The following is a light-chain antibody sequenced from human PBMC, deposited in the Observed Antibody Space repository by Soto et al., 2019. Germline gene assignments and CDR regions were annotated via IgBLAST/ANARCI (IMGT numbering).Light chain of an antibody. J-gene: IGLJ3*02. CDR1: NSDVGGYNY. CDR3: CSYVDTDTWV. Sequence: QSVLTQPRSVSGSPGQSVTISCTGTNSDVGGYNYVSWYQQYPGKAPKLMISGVSERPSGVPDRFSGSKSGNTASLTISGLQAEYEADYYCCSYVDTDTWVFGGGTKFTVL. CDR2: GVS. V-gene: IGLV2-11*01.